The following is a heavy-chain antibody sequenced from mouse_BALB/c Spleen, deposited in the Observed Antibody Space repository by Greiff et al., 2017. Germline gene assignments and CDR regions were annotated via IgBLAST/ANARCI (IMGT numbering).Heavy chain of an antibody. Sequence: DVMLVESGGGLVKPGGSLKLSCAASGFAFSSYDMSWVRQTPEKRLEWVAYISSGGGSTYYPDTVKGRFTISRDNAKNTLYLQMSSLKSEDTAMYYCARLSSGYGYFDYWGQGTTLTVSS. V-gene: IGHV5-12-1*01. J-gene: IGHJ2*01. D-gene: IGHD2-2*01. CDR3: ARLSSGYGYFDY. CDR1: GFAFSSYD. CDR2: ISSGGGST.